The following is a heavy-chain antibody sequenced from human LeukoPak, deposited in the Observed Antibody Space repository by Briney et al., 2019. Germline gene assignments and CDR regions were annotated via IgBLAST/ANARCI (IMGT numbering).Heavy chain of an antibody. Sequence: PSETLSLTCTVSGGSISSYYWSWIRQPPGEGLEWIGEINHSGSTNYNPSLKSRVTISVDTSKNQFSLKLSSVTAADTAVYYCARRLIRVNYYDSSGYLRAFDIWGQGTMVTVSS. CDR3: ARRLIRVNYYDSSGYLRAFDI. D-gene: IGHD3-22*01. V-gene: IGHV4-34*01. CDR2: INHSGST. J-gene: IGHJ3*02. CDR1: GGSISSYY.